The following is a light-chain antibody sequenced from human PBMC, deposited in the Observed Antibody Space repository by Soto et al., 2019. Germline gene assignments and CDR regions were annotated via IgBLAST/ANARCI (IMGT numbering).Light chain of an antibody. CDR2: AAS. J-gene: IGKJ4*01. Sequence: DIQMTQSPSSLSASVGDRVTITCLASQSISSYLNWYQQKPGKAPKLLIYAASSLQSGVPSRFSGSGSGTDFTLTISSLQPEDFATYYSQQSYSTPLTFGGGTKVDIK. CDR3: QQSYSTPLT. CDR1: QSISSY. V-gene: IGKV1-39*01.